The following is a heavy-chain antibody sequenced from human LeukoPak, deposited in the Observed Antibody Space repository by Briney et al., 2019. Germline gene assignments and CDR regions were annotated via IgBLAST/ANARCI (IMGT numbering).Heavy chain of an antibody. D-gene: IGHD1-26*01. CDR3: ARVLVGANYYYYYMDV. Sequence: PSETLSLTCTVSGGSISSYYWSWIRQPAGKGLEWIGRIYTSGNTNYNPSLKSRVTISVDKSKNQFSLKLSSVTAADTAVYYCARVLVGANYYYYYMDVWAREPWSPSP. V-gene: IGHV4-4*07. CDR1: GGSISSYY. CDR2: IYTSGNT. J-gene: IGHJ6*03.